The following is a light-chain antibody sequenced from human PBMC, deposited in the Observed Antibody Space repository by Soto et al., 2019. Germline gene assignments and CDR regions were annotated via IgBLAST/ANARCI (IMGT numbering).Light chain of an antibody. CDR1: QSISSW. V-gene: IGKV1-5*03. CDR3: QQYNSYPYT. CDR2: KAS. Sequence: DIQMTQSPSTLSASVGDRVTITCRASQSISSWLAWYQQKPGQAPKLLIYKASSLKSGVPSRLSGSGSGTEFTLTISSLQPDDFATYYCQQYNSYPYTFGQGTKLEIK. J-gene: IGKJ2*01.